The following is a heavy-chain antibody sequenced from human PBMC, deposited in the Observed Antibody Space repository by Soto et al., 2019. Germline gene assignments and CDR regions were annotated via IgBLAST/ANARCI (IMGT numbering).Heavy chain of an antibody. D-gene: IGHD6-19*01. CDR1: GYSTSSGYY. Sequence: KTSETLSLTCAVSGYSTSSGYYWGWIRQPPGKGLEWIGSIYHSGSTYYNPSLKSRVTISVDTSKNQFSLKQSPVTAADTAVYYCARDLVIAVASGLDPWGQGTLVTVSS. CDR2: IYHSGST. V-gene: IGHV4-38-2*02. J-gene: IGHJ5*02. CDR3: ARDLVIAVASGLDP.